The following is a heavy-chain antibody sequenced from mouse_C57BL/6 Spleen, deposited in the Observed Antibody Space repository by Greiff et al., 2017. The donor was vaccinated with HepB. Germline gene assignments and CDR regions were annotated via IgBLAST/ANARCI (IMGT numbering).Heavy chain of an antibody. CDR3: ARGQWDYDGGNYFDY. D-gene: IGHD2-4*01. CDR1: GFNIKNTY. J-gene: IGHJ2*01. Sequence: VQLQQSVAELVRPGASVKLSCTASGFNIKNTYMHWVKQRPEQGLEWIGRIDPANGNTKYAPKFQGKATITADTSSNTAYLQHSSLTSEDTAIYYCARGQWDYDGGNYFDYWGQGTTLTVSS. V-gene: IGHV14-3*01. CDR2: IDPANGNT.